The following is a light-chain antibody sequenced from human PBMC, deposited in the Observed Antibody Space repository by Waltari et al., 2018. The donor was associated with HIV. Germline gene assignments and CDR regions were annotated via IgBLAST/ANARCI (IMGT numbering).Light chain of an antibody. CDR1: SSTIAPGYD. V-gene: IGLV1-40*01. CDR2: GNS. Sequence: QSVLTQPPSVSGAPGPRVTLSCTGPSSTIAPGYDVHWHQQLPGTAPKLLIYGNSNRPSGVPDRFSGSKSGTSASLAITGLQAEDEADYYCQSYDSSLSGSWVFGGGTKLTVL. J-gene: IGLJ3*02. CDR3: QSYDSSLSGSWV.